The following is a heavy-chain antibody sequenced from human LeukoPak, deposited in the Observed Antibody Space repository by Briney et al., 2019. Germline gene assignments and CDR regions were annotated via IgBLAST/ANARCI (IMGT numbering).Heavy chain of an antibody. J-gene: IGHJ4*02. V-gene: IGHV1-8*01. CDR3: ARADDFWGGYPDY. Sequence: ASVKVSCKASGYTFTSYDINWVRQATGQGLEWMGWMNPNSGNTGYAQKFQGRVTMTRNTSISTAYMELSSLRSEDTAVYYCARADDFWGGYPDYWGQGTLVTVSS. D-gene: IGHD3-3*01. CDR1: GYTFTSYD. CDR2: MNPNSGNT.